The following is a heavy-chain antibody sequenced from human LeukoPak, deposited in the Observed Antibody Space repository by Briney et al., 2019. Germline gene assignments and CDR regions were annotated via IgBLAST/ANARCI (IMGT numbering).Heavy chain of an antibody. CDR2: ISSSGGNT. CDR1: GFIFSSYW. J-gene: IGHJ4*02. V-gene: IGHV3-23*01. CDR3: AKDRPTWPIDY. D-gene: IGHD5-12*01. Sequence: GGSLRLSCAASGFIFSSYWMSWVRQAPGKGLEWVSSISSSGGNTYYADSEKGRFTISRDNSKNTLYLQMNSLRAEDTAVYYCAKDRPTWPIDYWGQGTLVTVSS.